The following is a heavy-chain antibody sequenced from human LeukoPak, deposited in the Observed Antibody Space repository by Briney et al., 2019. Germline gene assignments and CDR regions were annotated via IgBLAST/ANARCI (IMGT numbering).Heavy chain of an antibody. CDR3: ARGVDGRFDY. Sequence: SETLSLTCTVSGGSISSGGYYGSWIRQHPGKGLEWIGYIYSSGSTNYNPSLKSRVTTSVDTSKNQFSLKLSSVTAADTAVYYCARGVDGRFDYWGPGNPGHRLL. D-gene: IGHD5-12*01. J-gene: IGHJ4*02. CDR2: IYSSGST. CDR1: GGSISSGGYY. V-gene: IGHV4-31*03.